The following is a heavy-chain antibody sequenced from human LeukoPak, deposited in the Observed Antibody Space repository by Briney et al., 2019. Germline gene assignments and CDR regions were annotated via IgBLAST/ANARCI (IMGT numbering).Heavy chain of an antibody. D-gene: IGHD3-10*01. Sequence: GGSLRLSCAASGFTFSSYAMSWVRQAPGKGLEWVSGISGSAGSTYYGDSVKGRFTISRDNSKNTLYLQMNSLRAEDTAVYFCAKVVFVLTNLYYFDCWGQGTLVTVSS. V-gene: IGHV3-23*01. CDR1: GFTFSSYA. CDR2: ISGSAGST. CDR3: AKVVFVLTNLYYFDC. J-gene: IGHJ4*02.